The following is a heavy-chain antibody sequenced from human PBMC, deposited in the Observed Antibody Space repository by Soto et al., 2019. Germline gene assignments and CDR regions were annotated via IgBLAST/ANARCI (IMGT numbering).Heavy chain of an antibody. Sequence: GASVKVSCKASGYTFTSYGISWVRQAPGQGLEWMGWISAYNGNTNYAQKLQGRVTMTTDTSTSTAYMELRSLRSDDTAVYYCARGAAYDFWSGAFDYWGQGTLVTVSS. CDR1: GYTFTSYG. D-gene: IGHD3-3*01. CDR3: ARGAAYDFWSGAFDY. CDR2: ISAYNGNT. V-gene: IGHV1-18*04. J-gene: IGHJ4*02.